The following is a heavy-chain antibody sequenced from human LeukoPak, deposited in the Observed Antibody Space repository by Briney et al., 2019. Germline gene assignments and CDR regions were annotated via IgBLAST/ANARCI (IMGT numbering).Heavy chain of an antibody. CDR3: ARGADGVSSNSRGWFDP. J-gene: IGHJ5*02. CDR1: GFTFSSYS. Sequence: GGSLRLSCTASGFTFSSYSMNWVRQAPGKGLEWVSSISTSSSYIYYADSVKGRFTISRDNARNSLYLQMNTLRTEDTAVYACARGADGVSSNSRGWFDPWGQGTLVTVSS. D-gene: IGHD2-15*01. CDR2: ISTSSSYI. V-gene: IGHV3-21*01.